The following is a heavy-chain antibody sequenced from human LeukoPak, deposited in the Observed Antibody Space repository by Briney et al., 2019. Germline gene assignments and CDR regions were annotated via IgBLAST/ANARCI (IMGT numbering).Heavy chain of an antibody. J-gene: IGHJ5*02. CDR3: AREVHLAAAGNWFDH. D-gene: IGHD6-13*01. CDR1: GFTFSSYC. V-gene: IGHV3-33*01. CDR2: IWYDGSNK. Sequence: GGSLRLSCAASGFTFSSYCMHWVRQAPGKGLEWVAVIWYDGSNKYYADSVKGRFTISRDNSTNTLYLQMNSLRAEDTAVYYCAREVHLAAAGNWFDHWGQGTLVTVSS.